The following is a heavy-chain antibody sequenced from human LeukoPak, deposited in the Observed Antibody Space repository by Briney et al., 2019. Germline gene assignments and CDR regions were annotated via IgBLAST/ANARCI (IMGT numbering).Heavy chain of an antibody. V-gene: IGHV1-46*01. CDR1: GYTFTSYY. CDR2: INPSGGSS. J-gene: IGHJ6*02. D-gene: IGHD2-2*03. Sequence: ASVKVSCKASGYTFTSYYMHWVRQAPGQGLEWMGIINPSGGSSSYAQKFQGRVTMTRDTSTSTVYMELSGLRSEDTAVYYCARDAGYCSSTSCPRYGMDVWGQGTTVTVSS. CDR3: ARDAGYCSSTSCPRYGMDV.